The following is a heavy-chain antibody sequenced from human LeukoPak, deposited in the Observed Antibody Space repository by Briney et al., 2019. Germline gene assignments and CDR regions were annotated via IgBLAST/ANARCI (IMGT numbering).Heavy chain of an antibody. CDR1: GFTFSSYW. J-gene: IGHJ4*02. D-gene: IGHD2-21*02. CDR2: INSDGSST. V-gene: IGHV3-74*01. CDR3: ARDPGDYYFDY. Sequence: GGSLRLSCAASGFTFSSYWMHWVRQAPGKGLVWVSRINSDGSSTCYADSVKGRFTISRDNAKNTLYLQMNSLRAEDTAVYYCARDPGDYYFDYWGQGTLVTVSS.